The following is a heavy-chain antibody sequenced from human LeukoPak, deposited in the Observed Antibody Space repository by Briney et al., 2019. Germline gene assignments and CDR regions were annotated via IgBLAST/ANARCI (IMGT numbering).Heavy chain of an antibody. J-gene: IGHJ5*02. CDR1: GFTFSSYS. CDR3: ARVGVSTSANWFDP. V-gene: IGHV3-21*01. Sequence: GGSLRLSCAASGFTFSSYSMNWVRQAPGKGLEWVSSISSSSSYIYYADSVKGRFTISRDNAKNSLYLQMNSLRAEDTAVYYCARVGVSTSANWFDPWGQGTLVTVSS. CDR2: ISSSSSYI. D-gene: IGHD3-3*01.